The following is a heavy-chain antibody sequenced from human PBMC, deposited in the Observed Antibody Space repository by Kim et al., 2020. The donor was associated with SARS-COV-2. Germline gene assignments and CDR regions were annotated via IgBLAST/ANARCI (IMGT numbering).Heavy chain of an antibody. CDR1: GGSISSYY. D-gene: IGHD2-15*01. CDR3: ARDICGGSCYSPDDYGMDV. Sequence: SETLSLTCSVSGGSISSYYWNWIRQPAGKGLEWIGRIYTSGSTNYNPSLKSRVTMSVDTSKNQFSLKLSSLTAADTAVYYCARDICGGSCYSPDDYGMDVWGQGTPVTVSS. J-gene: IGHJ6*02. CDR2: IYTSGST. V-gene: IGHV4-4*07.